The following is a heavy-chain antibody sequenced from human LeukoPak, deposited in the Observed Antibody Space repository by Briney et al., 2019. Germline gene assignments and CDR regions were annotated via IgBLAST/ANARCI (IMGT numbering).Heavy chain of an antibody. V-gene: IGHV3-21*01. CDR3: ARDAIVGATRGSWFDS. Sequence: GGSLSLLHAASDFTFSSYGMNWVRQAPGKGLEWVSSITSSAFIYYADSVKGRFTISRDNAKNSLYLQMDSLRAEDTAVYYCARDAIVGATRGSWFDSWGQGTLVTVSS. CDR2: ITSSAFI. CDR1: DFTFSSYG. J-gene: IGHJ5*01. D-gene: IGHD1-26*01.